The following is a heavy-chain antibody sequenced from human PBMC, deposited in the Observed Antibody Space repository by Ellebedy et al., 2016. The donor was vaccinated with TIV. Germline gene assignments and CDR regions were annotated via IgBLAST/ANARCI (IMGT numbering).Heavy chain of an antibody. J-gene: IGHJ4*02. Sequence: MPSETLSLTCVVTDGSISSGHWWSWVRQPPGKGLEWIGETYHSGVPNYNPSLKSRVTISVDKSRNQFSLKLTSVTAADTAVYYCARGYCSGGSCGYFDYWGQGTLVTVSS. V-gene: IGHV4/OR15-8*01. CDR2: TYHSGVP. CDR1: DGSISSGHW. CDR3: ARGYCSGGSCGYFDY. D-gene: IGHD2-15*01.